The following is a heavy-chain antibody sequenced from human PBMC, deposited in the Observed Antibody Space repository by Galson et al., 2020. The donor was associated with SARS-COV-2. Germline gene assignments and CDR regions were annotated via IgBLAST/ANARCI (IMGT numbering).Heavy chain of an antibody. CDR3: ARGPMIVVVITTYWYFDL. CDR1: GGSISSGDYY. Sequence: ETSETLSLTCTVSGGSISSGDYYWSWIRQPPGKGLEWIGYIYYSGRTYYNPSLKSRVTISVDTSKNQFSLKLSSVTAADTAVYYCARGPMIVVVITTYWYFDLWGRGTLVTVSS. CDR2: IYYSGRT. J-gene: IGHJ2*01. D-gene: IGHD3-22*01. V-gene: IGHV4-30-4*01.